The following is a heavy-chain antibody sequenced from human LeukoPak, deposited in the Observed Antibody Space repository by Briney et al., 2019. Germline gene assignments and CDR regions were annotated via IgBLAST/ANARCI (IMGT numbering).Heavy chain of an antibody. D-gene: IGHD2-15*01. Sequence: ASVKVSCKVSVYTLTELSMHWVRQAPEKGLEWMGGFNPEDGETIYAQKFQGRVTMTEDTSTDAAYMELSSLRSEDTAVYYCATDLPLGVVAATPRTGYWGQGTLVTVSS. V-gene: IGHV1-24*01. CDR1: VYTLTELS. CDR2: FNPEDGET. CDR3: ATDLPLGVVAATPRTGY. J-gene: IGHJ4*02.